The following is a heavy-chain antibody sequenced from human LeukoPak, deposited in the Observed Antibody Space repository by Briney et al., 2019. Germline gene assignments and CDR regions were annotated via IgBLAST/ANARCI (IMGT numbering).Heavy chain of an antibody. CDR1: GGTFSSYA. CDR2: IIPIFGTA. Sequence: ASVKVSFKASGGTFSSYAISWVRQAPGQGLEWMGGIIPIFGTANYAQKFQGRVTITADESTSTAYMELSSLRSEDTAVYYCARVPWEYNWFDPWGQGTLVTVSS. J-gene: IGHJ5*02. D-gene: IGHD1-26*01. CDR3: ARVPWEYNWFDP. V-gene: IGHV1-69*13.